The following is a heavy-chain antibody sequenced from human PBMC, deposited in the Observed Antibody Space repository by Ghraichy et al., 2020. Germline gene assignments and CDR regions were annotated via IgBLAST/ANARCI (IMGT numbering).Heavy chain of an antibody. Sequence: SRTLSLTCTVSGGSISTYYWNWFRQPPGKGLEWVGHIHHSGSTKYNPSLKSRVSISLDTSKNQFSLELTSVTAADTAVYFCAREQAWLPQPPTDLYWFFDLWGRGTLVTVSS. V-gene: IGHV4-59*01. J-gene: IGHJ2*01. CDR1: GGSISTYY. CDR2: IHHSGST. D-gene: IGHD5-12*01. CDR3: AREQAWLPQPPTDLYWFFDL.